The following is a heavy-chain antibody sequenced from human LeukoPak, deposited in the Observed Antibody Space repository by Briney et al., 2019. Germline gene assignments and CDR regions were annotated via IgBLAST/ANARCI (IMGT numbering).Heavy chain of an antibody. J-gene: IGHJ4*02. CDR1: GYSFFSYC. D-gene: IGHD3-22*01. CDR2: IYPGDSDT. Sequence: GESLRISCKASGYSFFSYCIMCVRHMPGKDLEWLGIIYPGDSDTRYSPSFQGQVTISADKTISTAYLQWSSLKASDTAMYYCARYYYDSSGYYSHFDYWGQGTLVTVSS. V-gene: IGHV5-51*01. CDR3: ARYYYDSSGYYSHFDY.